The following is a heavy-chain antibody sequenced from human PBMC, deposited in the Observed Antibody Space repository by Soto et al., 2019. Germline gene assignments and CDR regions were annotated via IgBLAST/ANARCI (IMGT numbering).Heavy chain of an antibody. D-gene: IGHD3-10*01. Sequence: GESLKISCKGSGYSFTSYWIGWVRQMPGKGLEWMGIIYPGDSDTRYSPSFQGQVTISADKSISTAYLQWSSLKASDTAMYYCARPGVARDYGSGLYAFDIWGQGTMVTVSS. CDR2: IYPGDSDT. CDR3: ARPGVARDYGSGLYAFDI. J-gene: IGHJ3*02. CDR1: GYSFTSYW. V-gene: IGHV5-51*01.